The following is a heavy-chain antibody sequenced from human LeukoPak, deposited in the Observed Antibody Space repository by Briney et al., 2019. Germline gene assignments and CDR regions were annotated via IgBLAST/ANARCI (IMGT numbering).Heavy chain of an antibody. D-gene: IGHD6-19*01. Sequence: SVKVSCKASGGTFSSYAISWVRQAPGQGLEWMGRIIPIFGTANYAQKYQGRVTITTDESTSKAYMELSSLRSEDTAVYYCARDVIAVAGTGYFDYWGQGTLVTVPS. CDR3: ARDVIAVAGTGYFDY. CDR1: GGTFSSYA. V-gene: IGHV1-69*05. CDR2: IIPIFGTA. J-gene: IGHJ4*02.